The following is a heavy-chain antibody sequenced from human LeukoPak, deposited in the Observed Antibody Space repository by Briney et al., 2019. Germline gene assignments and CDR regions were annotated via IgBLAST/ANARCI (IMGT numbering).Heavy chain of an antibody. CDR1: GFTFDDYA. J-gene: IGHJ6*03. CDR2: ISWNSGSI. V-gene: IGHV3-9*01. Sequence: GGSLRLSCAASGFTFDDYAMHWVQQAPGKGLEWVSGISWNSGSIGYADSVKGRFTISRDNAKNSLHLQMNSVRAEDTALYYCAKANGGYLYYYFMDVWGKGTTVTVSS. CDR3: AKANGGYLYYYFMDV. D-gene: IGHD7-27*01.